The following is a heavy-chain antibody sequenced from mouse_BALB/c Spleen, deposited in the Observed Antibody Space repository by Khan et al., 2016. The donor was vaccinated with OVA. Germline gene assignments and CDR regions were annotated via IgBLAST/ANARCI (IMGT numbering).Heavy chain of an antibody. J-gene: IGHJ4*01. V-gene: IGHV9-3-1*01. CDR1: GYTFTNYG. D-gene: IGHD2-10*01. CDR2: INTYTGEP. Sequence: QIQLVQSGPELKKPGETVKISCKASGYTFTNYGMNWVKQSPGKALKRMGWINTYTGEPTYADDFKGRFAFSLETSANTAYLQINNLKNEDTATYFCARPPYFSYTLDHWGQGTSVTVSS. CDR3: ARPPYFSYTLDH.